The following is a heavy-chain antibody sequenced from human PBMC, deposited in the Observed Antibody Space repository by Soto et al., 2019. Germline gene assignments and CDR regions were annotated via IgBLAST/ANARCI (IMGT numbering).Heavy chain of an antibody. V-gene: IGHV1-18*01. CDR2: ISAYNGNT. D-gene: IGHD1-26*01. J-gene: IGHJ6*02. CDR3: ARASGSSYYYYYYGMDV. CDR1: GYTFTSYG. Sequence: ASVKVSCKASGYTFTSYGISWVRQAPGQGLEWMGWISAYNGNTNYAQKLQGRVTMTTDTSTSTAYMELRSLRSDDTAVYYCARASGSSYYYYYYGMDVWGQGTTVTVSS.